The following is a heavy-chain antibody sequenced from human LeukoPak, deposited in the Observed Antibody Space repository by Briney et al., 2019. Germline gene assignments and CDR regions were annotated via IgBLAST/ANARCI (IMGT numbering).Heavy chain of an antibody. D-gene: IGHD5-18*01. Sequence: SETLSLTCTVSSGSISTSNYYWGWVRQPPGKALEWIGNIFYSGSTYYSPSLKSRVTISLDTSRNQFSLKLNSVTAADTAVYYCARAGTAMVLVPPDYWGQGTLVTVSS. J-gene: IGHJ4*02. CDR1: SGSISTSNYY. V-gene: IGHV4-39*07. CDR3: ARAGTAMVLVPPDY. CDR2: IFYSGST.